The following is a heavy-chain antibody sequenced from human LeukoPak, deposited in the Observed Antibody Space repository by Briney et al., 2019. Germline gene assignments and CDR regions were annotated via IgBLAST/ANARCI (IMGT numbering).Heavy chain of an antibody. V-gene: IGHV3-43*02. CDR3: AKDISNYDFWSGFYT. CDR2: ISGDGGST. D-gene: IGHD3-3*01. Sequence: PGGSLRLSCAASGFTFDDYAMHWVRQAPGKGLEWVSLISGDGGSTNYADSVKGRFTISRDNSKNSLYLQMNSLRTEDTALYYCAKDISNYDFWSGFYTWGQGTLVTVSS. CDR1: GFTFDDYA. J-gene: IGHJ5*02.